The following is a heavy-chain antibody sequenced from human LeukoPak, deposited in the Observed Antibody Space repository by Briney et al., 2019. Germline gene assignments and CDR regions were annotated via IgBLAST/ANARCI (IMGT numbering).Heavy chain of an antibody. CDR2: IYSGGST. CDR3: AKGVWLRFYYFDY. J-gene: IGHJ4*02. V-gene: IGHV3-53*01. D-gene: IGHD5-12*01. Sequence: PGGSLRLSCAASGFTVSSDYMSWVRQAPGKGLEWVSVIYSGGSTYYADSVKGRFTISRDNSKNTLYLQMNSLRAEDTAVYYCAKGVWLRFYYFDYWGQGTLVTVSS. CDR1: GFTVSSDY.